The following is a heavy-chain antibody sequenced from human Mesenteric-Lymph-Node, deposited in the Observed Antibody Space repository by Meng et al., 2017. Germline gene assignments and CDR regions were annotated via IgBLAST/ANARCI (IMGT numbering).Heavy chain of an antibody. CDR2: IYYSGST. Sequence: QVQLQESGPGLVTPSQTLSLTCPVSGGSVSSGSYYWSWIRQPPGKGLEWIGYIYYSGSTNYNPSLKSRVTISVDTSKNQFSLKLSSVTAADTAVYYCAREGRFSSFDYWGQGTLVTVSS. CDR1: GGSVSSGSYY. D-gene: IGHD2-2*01. V-gene: IGHV4-61*01. J-gene: IGHJ4*02. CDR3: AREGRFSSFDY.